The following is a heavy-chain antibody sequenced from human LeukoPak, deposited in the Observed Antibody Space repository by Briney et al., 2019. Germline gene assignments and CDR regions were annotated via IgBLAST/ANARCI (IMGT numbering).Heavy chain of an antibody. CDR1: GGSVSSSLHS. V-gene: IGHV4-39*01. Sequence: PSENLSLTCTVSGGSVSSSLHSWGWVRQPPEKGLEWIGSIYYSGSTNYNASFNSRVTMSVDRSKDQFSLNLTSVAATDTAVYYCARHFYGDYVFDYWGKGTLVTVTS. J-gene: IGHJ4*02. D-gene: IGHD4-17*01. CDR2: IYYSGST. CDR3: ARHFYGDYVFDY.